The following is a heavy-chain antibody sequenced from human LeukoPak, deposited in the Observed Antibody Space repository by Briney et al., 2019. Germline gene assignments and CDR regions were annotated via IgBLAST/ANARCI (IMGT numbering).Heavy chain of an antibody. CDR3: ARDGSITGTTGYMDV. CDR2: ISSSSSYI. J-gene: IGHJ6*03. Sequence: PGGSLRLSCAASGFTVSSNYMSWVRQAPGKGLEWVSSISSSSSYIYYADSVKGRFTISRDNAKNSLYLQMNSLRAEDTAVYYCARDGSITGTTGYMDVWGKGTTVTISS. CDR1: GFTVSSNY. D-gene: IGHD1-20*01. V-gene: IGHV3-21*01.